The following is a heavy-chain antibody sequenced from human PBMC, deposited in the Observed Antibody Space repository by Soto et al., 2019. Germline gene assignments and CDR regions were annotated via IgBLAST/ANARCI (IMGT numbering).Heavy chain of an antibody. D-gene: IGHD6-19*01. CDR1: GFTFSSYS. V-gene: IGHV3-21*01. CDR2: ISSSSSYI. J-gene: IGHJ3*02. CDR3: ARSIAVAVAFDI. Sequence: LRLSCAASGFTFSSYSMNWVRQAPGKGLEWVSSISSSSSYIYYADSVKGRFTISRDNAKNSLYLQMNSLRAEDTAVYYCARSIAVAVAFDIWGQGTMVTVSS.